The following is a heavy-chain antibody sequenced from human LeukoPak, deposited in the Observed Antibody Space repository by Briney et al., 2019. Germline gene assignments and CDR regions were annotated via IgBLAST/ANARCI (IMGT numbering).Heavy chain of an antibody. CDR1: GGTFSSYA. J-gene: IGHJ5*02. CDR3: ARVLSMGVPAAINWFDP. V-gene: IGHV1-69*13. D-gene: IGHD2-2*02. CDR2: IIPIFGTA. Sequence: SVKVSCKASGGTFSSYAISCVRQAPGQGLEWMGGIIPIFGTANYAQKFQGRVTITADESTSTAYMELSSLRSEDTAVYYCARVLSMGVPAAINWFDPWGQGTLVTVSS.